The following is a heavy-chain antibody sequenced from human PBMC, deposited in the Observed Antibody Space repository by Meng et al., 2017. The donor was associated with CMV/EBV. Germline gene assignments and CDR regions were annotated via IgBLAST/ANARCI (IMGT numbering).Heavy chain of an antibody. V-gene: IGHV1-18*01. D-gene: IGHD3-3*01. Sequence: ASVKVSYKASGYTFTSYGISWVRQAPGQGLEWMGWISAYNGNTNYAQKLQGRVTMTTDTSTSTAYMELRSLRSDDTAVYYCAREGTRFLEWLSTPYGMDVWGQGTTVTVSS. CDR2: ISAYNGNT. CDR3: AREGTRFLEWLSTPYGMDV. J-gene: IGHJ6*02. CDR1: GYTFTSYG.